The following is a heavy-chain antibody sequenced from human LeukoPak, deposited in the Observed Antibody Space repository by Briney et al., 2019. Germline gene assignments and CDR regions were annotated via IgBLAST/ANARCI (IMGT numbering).Heavy chain of an antibody. CDR2: INSNSGDT. Sequence: GASVKVSCKASGYIFTGYYMHWVRQAPGQGLAWMGWINSNSGDTKYAQKFQGRVTMTRDTSISTAYMELSRLTSDDSAVYYCARAGNRDDYGDYWGQGTLVSVSS. V-gene: IGHV1-2*02. CDR3: ARAGNRDDYGDY. J-gene: IGHJ4*02. CDR1: GYIFTGYY. D-gene: IGHD5-24*01.